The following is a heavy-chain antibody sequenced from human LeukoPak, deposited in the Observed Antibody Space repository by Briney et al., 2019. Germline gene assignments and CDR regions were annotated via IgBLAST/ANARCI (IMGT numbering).Heavy chain of an antibody. CDR1: GVSVSCYY. V-gene: IGHV4-34*01. CDR3: ARPRVAVGATGGWYFDL. Sequence: SETLSLTCAVYGVSVSCYYWSWLRQPPGKGLEWFGKINHSGSNNYNPSLKSRVTISVDTSKNQFSLKLSSVTAADTAVYYCARPRVAVGATGGWYFDLWGRGTLVTVSS. D-gene: IGHD1-26*01. J-gene: IGHJ2*01. CDR2: INHSGSN.